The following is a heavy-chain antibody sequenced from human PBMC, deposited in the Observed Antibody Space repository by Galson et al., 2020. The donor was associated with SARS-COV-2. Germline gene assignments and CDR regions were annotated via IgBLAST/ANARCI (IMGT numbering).Heavy chain of an antibody. Sequence: GESLKISCAASGFTFSSYGMHWVRQAPGKGLEWVAVISYDGSNKYYADSVKGRFTISRDNSKNTLYLQMNSLRAEDTAVYYCARANGYAFSGYWGQGTMVTVSS. CDR1: GFTFSSYG. J-gene: IGHJ3*01. CDR3: ARANGYAFSGY. V-gene: IGHV3-30*03. CDR2: ISYDGSNK. D-gene: IGHD5-12*01.